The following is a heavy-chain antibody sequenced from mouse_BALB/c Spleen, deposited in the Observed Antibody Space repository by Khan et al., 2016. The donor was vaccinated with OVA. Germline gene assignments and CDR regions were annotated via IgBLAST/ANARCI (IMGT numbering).Heavy chain of an antibody. J-gene: IGHJ4*01. CDR3: ARENYYCSSHYAMDY. V-gene: IGHV1S41*01. Sequence: DLVKPGASVKLSCKASGYTFTSYWINWIKQRPGQGLEWIGRISPGSGTPYYNEMFKGKATLTVDTSSSTAYIQLSSLSSEDSAVYFCARENYYCSSHYAMDYWGQGTSVTASS. D-gene: IGHD1-1*01. CDR1: GYTFTSYW. CDR2: ISPGSGTP.